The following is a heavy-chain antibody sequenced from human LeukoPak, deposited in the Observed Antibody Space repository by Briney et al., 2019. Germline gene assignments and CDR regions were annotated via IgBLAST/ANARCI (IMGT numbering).Heavy chain of an antibody. CDR1: GYTFTSYD. J-gene: IGHJ3*02. CDR2: MNHNSGNT. CDR3: ARVRYYDFLIGYSSDAFDI. V-gene: IGHV1-8*01. Sequence: ASVKVSCKASGYTFTSYDINWVRQAAGQGSEWMGWMNHNSGNTGYAYKFQGLVTMTRNPSISTAYMELSSLRSEDTAVYYCARVRYYDFLIGYSSDAFDIWGQGTMVTVSS. D-gene: IGHD3-3*01.